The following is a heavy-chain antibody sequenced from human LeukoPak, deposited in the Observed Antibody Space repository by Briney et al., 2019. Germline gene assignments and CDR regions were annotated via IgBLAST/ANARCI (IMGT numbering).Heavy chain of an antibody. V-gene: IGHV3-48*04. CDR2: ISSSSSTI. J-gene: IGHJ3*02. Sequence: GGSLRLSCAASGFTFSSYSMNWVRQAPGKGLEWVSYISSSSSTIYYADSVKGRFTISRDNAKNSLYLQMNSLRAEDTAVYYCARAQSRTHWDGFDIWGQGTVVTVPS. CDR1: GFTFSSYS. D-gene: IGHD5-24*01. CDR3: ARAQSRTHWDGFDI.